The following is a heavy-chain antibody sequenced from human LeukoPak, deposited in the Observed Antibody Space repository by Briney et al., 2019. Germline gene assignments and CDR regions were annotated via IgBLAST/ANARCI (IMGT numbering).Heavy chain of an antibody. D-gene: IGHD2-2*01. CDR2: INPNSGGT. Sequence: ASVKVSCKASGYTFTGYYMHWVRQAPGQGLEWMGWINPNSGGTNYAQKFQGRVTITRDTSISIAYMELSRLRSDDTAVYYCARDIVVVPAAMEIDYWGQGTLVTVSS. CDR3: ARDIVVVPAAMEIDY. V-gene: IGHV1-2*02. J-gene: IGHJ4*02. CDR1: GYTFTGYY.